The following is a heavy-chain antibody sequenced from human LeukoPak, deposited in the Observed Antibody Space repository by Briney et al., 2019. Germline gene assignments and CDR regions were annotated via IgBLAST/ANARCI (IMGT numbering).Heavy chain of an antibody. CDR3: ARRKITFGGVIVYYFDY. J-gene: IGHJ4*02. V-gene: IGHV4-34*01. CDR1: CGSFSGYY. CDR2: INHSGST. Sequence: SETLSLTCAVYCGSFSGYYWSWIRQPPGKGLEWIGEINHSGSTNYNPSLKSRVTISVDTSKYQFSLTLSSVTAADTAVYYCARRKITFGGVIVYYFDYWGQGTLVTVSS. D-gene: IGHD3-16*02.